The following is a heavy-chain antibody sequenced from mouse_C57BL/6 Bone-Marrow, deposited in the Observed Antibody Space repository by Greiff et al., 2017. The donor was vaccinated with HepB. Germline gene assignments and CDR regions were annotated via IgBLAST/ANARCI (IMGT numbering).Heavy chain of an antibody. CDR2: INPYNGGT. J-gene: IGHJ3*01. D-gene: IGHD1-1*01. CDR3: AREEIYYYGTVAFAY. Sequence: EVQLQQSGPVLVKPGASVKMSCKASGYTFTDYYMNWVKPSHGKSLEWIGVINPYNGGTSYNQKFKGKATLTVDKSSSTAYMELNSLTTEDSAVYYCAREEIYYYGTVAFAYWGQGTLVTVSA. CDR1: GYTFTDYY. V-gene: IGHV1-19*01.